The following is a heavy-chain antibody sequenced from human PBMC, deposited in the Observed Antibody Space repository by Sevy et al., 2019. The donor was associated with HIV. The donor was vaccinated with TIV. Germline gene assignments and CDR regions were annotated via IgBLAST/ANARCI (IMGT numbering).Heavy chain of an antibody. Sequence: GASVKVSCKASGYTFTNYAISWVRQAPGQGLEWMGWISGFNGDTKNPEKFQGRFTMTTDTSTKTAYMDLRSLRSDDTAVYYCVRGTTFYDFWTGGDYWGQGTLVTVSS. V-gene: IGHV1-18*01. CDR2: ISGFNGDT. CDR1: GYTFTNYA. D-gene: IGHD3-3*01. J-gene: IGHJ4*02. CDR3: VRGTTFYDFWTGGDY.